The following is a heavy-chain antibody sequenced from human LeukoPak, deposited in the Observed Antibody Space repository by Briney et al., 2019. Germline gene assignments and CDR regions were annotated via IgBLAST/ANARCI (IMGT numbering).Heavy chain of an antibody. CDR3: ARYCSGVSCYSGYDY. V-gene: IGHV3-64*01. CDR2: ISTNGGGT. D-gene: IGHD2-15*01. J-gene: IGHJ4*02. Sequence: GGSLRLSCAASGFTFSTYAMHWVSQTPGKGLEYVSAISTNGGGTYYANSVKGRFTISRDNSKNTLYLQMGSLRAEDMAVYYCARYCSGVSCYSGYDYWGQGTLVTVSS. CDR1: GFTFSTYA.